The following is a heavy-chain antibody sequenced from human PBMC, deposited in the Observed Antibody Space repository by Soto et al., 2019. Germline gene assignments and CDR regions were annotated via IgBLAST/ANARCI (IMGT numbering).Heavy chain of an antibody. J-gene: IGHJ4*02. CDR2: IYYSGST. D-gene: IGHD3-22*01. CDR1: GDSISSYF. Sequence: SETLSLTCTVSGDSISSYFWSWIRQPPGKGLEWIGYIYYSGSTNYNPSLKSRVTISVDTSKNKFSLKLSSVTVADTAVYYCARGQYYYDSSGLHFKYWGQGTLVTVSS. V-gene: IGHV4-59*01. CDR3: ARGQYYYDSSGLHFKY.